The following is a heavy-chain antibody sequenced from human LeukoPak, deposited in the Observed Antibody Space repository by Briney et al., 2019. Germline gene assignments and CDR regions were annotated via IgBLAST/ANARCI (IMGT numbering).Heavy chain of an antibody. J-gene: IGHJ4*02. V-gene: IGHV1-69*13. CDR3: ARDRGEYSH. CDR1: GYSFTTYG. CDR2: IIPIFGTA. D-gene: IGHD6-6*01. Sequence: SVKVSCKASGYSFTTYGMNWVPQAPGQGLEWMGGIIPIFGTANYAQKFQGRVTITADESTSTAYMELSSLRSEDTAVYYCARDRGEYSHWGQGTLVTVSS.